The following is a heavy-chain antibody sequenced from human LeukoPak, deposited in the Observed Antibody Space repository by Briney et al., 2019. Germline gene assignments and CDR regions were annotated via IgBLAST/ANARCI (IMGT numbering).Heavy chain of an antibody. CDR3: ARGTQGYCSSTSCYRWFDP. CDR1: GGSISSYY. Sequence: PSETLSLTCTVSGGSISSYYWSWIRQPAGPGLEWIGRIYSNGDTNYNPSLKSRVTMSVDTSKNQFSLNLTSVTAADTAVYFCARGTQGYCSSTSCYRWFDPWGQGTLVTVSS. D-gene: IGHD2-2*02. J-gene: IGHJ5*02. V-gene: IGHV4-4*07. CDR2: IYSNGDT.